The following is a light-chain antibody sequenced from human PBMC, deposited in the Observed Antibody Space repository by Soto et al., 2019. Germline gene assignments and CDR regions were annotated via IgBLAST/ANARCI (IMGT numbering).Light chain of an antibody. J-gene: IGKJ1*01. CDR3: QKYKTWPPWT. Sequence: EGVMTQSQATLCVSLGDRATLCCRDSQSVSSNLAWYQPTPGQAHRLLSYGASTRATGIPDRFSVNVSGTEFTLTISSLQSEDLAVYYCQKYKTWPPWT. V-gene: IGKV3-15*01. CDR2: GAS. CDR1: QSVSSN.